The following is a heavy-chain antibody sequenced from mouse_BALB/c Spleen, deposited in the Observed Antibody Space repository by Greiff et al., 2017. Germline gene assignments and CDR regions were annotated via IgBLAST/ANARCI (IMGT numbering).Heavy chain of an antibody. J-gene: IGHJ2*01. Sequence: QVQLQQSGAELVMPGASVKMSCKASGYTFTDYWMHWVKQRPGQGLEWIGAIDTSDSYTSYNQKFKGKATLTVDESSSTAYMQLSSLTSEDSAVYYCARCGNYFDDWGQGTTLTVSS. CDR3: ARCGNYFDD. CDR1: GYTFTDYW. CDR2: IDTSDSYT. V-gene: IGHV1-69*01. D-gene: IGHD1-1*01.